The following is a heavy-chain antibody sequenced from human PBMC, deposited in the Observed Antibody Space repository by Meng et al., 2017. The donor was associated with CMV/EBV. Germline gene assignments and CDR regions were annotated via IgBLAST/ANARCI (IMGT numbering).Heavy chain of an antibody. D-gene: IGHD6-6*01. Sequence: GGSLRLSCGSYGFTFSPFWMSWFRRAPGKGLEWVAHISPDGTLTYYVESVRGRFTISRDNTENSIYLHMSTLRAEDTAVYYCATTSGSSYWGQGAQVTVSS. CDR3: ATTSGSSY. CDR1: GFTFSPFW. V-gene: IGHV3-7*01. CDR2: ISPDGTLT. J-gene: IGHJ4*02.